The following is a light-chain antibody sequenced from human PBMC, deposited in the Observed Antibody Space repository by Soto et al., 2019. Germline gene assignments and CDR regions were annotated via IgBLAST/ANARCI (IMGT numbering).Light chain of an antibody. CDR1: QGIRND. V-gene: IGKV1-6*01. Sequence: AIQMTQSPASLSASVGYRVTITCRASQGIRNDLGWYQQKPGKAPKLLIYAASSLQSGVPSRFSGSGSGTDFTLIISRLEPEDFAVYYCQQYGSSLGITFGQGTRLEIK. CDR2: AAS. CDR3: QQYGSSLGIT. J-gene: IGKJ5*01.